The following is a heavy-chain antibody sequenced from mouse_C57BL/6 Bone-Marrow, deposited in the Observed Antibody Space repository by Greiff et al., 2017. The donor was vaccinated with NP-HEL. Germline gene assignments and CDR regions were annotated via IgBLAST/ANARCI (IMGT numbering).Heavy chain of an antibody. CDR1: GFTFSSYA. D-gene: IGHD3-2*02. V-gene: IGHV5-4*03. Sequence: EVMLVESGGGLVKPGGSLKLSCAASGFTFSSYAMSWVRQTPEKRLEWVATISDGGSYTYYPDNVKGRFTISRDNAKNNLYLQMSHLKSEDTAMYYCARAVLRDYWGQGTTLTVSS. CDR2: ISDGGSYT. J-gene: IGHJ2*01. CDR3: ARAVLRDY.